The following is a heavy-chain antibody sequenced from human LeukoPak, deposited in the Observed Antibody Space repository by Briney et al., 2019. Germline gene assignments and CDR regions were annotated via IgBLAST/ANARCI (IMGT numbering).Heavy chain of an antibody. V-gene: IGHV3-7*01. CDR3: ARVREQLELWFDP. J-gene: IGHJ5*02. D-gene: IGHD6-6*01. Sequence: DSVKGRFTISRDNAKNSLYLQMNSLRAEDTAVYYCARVREQLELWFDPWGQGTLVTVSS.